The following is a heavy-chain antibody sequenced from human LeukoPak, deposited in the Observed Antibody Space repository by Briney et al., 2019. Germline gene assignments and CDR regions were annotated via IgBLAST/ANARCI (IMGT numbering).Heavy chain of an antibody. Sequence: ASVKVSCKASGDTFTNYAISWVRQAPEQGLEWMGGIIPIFGTANYAQKFQGRVTITADESTSTAYMELSSLRSEATAVYYCARERVASSSWHPNYCYYYMDVCGKGATGTMSS. J-gene: IGHJ6*03. CDR2: IIPIFGTA. D-gene: IGHD6-13*01. V-gene: IGHV1-69*13. CDR1: GDTFTNYA. CDR3: ARERVASSSWHPNYCYYYMDV.